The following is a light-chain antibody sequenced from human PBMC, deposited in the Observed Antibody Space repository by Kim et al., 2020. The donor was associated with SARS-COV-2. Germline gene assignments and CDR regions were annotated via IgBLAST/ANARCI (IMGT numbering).Light chain of an antibody. CDR3: QHYGSSPELA. Sequence: PGERATLSCRVSESVSGSYLAWYQQKRGQAPRLIIHGATTRATGVPERFSGRGSGTDFTLTISRLEPEDFAVYHCQHYGSSPELAFGGGTKVDIK. CDR2: GAT. CDR1: ESVSGSY. J-gene: IGKJ4*01. V-gene: IGKV3-20*01.